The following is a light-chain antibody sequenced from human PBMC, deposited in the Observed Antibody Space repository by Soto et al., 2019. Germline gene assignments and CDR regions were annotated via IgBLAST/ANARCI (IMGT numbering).Light chain of an antibody. J-gene: IGLJ1*01. CDR3: SSYTGSTTRYV. Sequence: QSALTQPASVSGSPGQSITISCTGTSSDIGAYVYVSWCQQYPGKAPKLIMYDVFNRPSGVSDRFSGSKSGNTASLTISGLQDEDEADYYCSSYTGSTTRYVFGTGTKLTVL. CDR1: SSDIGAYVY. CDR2: DVF. V-gene: IGLV2-14*03.